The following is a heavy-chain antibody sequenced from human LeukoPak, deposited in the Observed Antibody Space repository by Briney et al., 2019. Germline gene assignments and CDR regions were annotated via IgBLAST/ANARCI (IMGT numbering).Heavy chain of an antibody. CDR2: IYYSGST. CDR3: ARHEYSGYDYPYYFDY. J-gene: IGHJ4*02. D-gene: IGHD5-12*01. Sequence: SETLSLTCTVSGGSISRSSYYWGWIRQPPGKGLEWIGSIYYSGSTYYNPSLKSRVTISVDTSKNQFSLKLSSVTAAGTAVYYCARHEYSGYDYPYYFDYWGQGTLVTVSS. V-gene: IGHV4-39*01. CDR1: GGSISRSSYY.